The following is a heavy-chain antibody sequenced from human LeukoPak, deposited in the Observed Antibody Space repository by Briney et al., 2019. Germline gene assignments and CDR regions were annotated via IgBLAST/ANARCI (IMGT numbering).Heavy chain of an antibody. J-gene: IGHJ5*02. CDR1: GLTFSSYA. CDR2: ISGSGGTT. CDR3: AKDTAAAGLNWFDP. D-gene: IGHD6-13*01. Sequence: PGGSLRLSCAASGLTFSSYAMSWVRQAPGKGLEWVSAISGSGGTTYYTDSVKGRFTVSRDNSKNTLYLQMNSLRAEDTALYYCAKDTAAAGLNWFDPWGQGTLVTVSS. V-gene: IGHV3-23*01.